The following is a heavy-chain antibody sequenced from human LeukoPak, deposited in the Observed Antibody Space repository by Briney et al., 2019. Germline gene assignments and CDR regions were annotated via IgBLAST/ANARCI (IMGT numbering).Heavy chain of an antibody. CDR1: GFTFSDYY. J-gene: IGHJ4*02. CDR2: ISSSSSYT. CDR3: ARDEGGDYVGLDH. Sequence: PGGSLRLSCAASGFTFSDYYMSWIRQAPGKGLEWVSYISSSSSYTNYADSVKGRFTISRDNAKNSLYLQMNSLRGEDTAVYYCARDEGGDYVGLDHWGQGTLVIVSS. D-gene: IGHD4-17*01. V-gene: IGHV3-11*06.